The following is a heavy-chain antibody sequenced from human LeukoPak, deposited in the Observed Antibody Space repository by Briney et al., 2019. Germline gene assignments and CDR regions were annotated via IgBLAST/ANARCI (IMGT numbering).Heavy chain of an antibody. V-gene: IGHV1-2*02. D-gene: IGHD3-22*01. J-gene: IGHJ4*02. CDR1: GGTFSSYA. CDR2: INPNSGGT. Sequence: ASVKVSCKASGGTFSSYAISWVRQAPGQGLEWMGWINPNSGGTNYAQKFQGRVTMTRDTSISTAYMELSRLRSDDTAVYYCARGLVTMIVVVLGYWGQGTLVTVSS. CDR3: ARGLVTMIVVVLGY.